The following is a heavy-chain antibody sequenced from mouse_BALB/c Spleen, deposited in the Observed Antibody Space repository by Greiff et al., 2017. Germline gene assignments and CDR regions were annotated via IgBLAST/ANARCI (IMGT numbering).Heavy chain of an antibody. CDR2: ISSGGSYT. CDR3: ERENYYGNHGHYFDY. J-gene: IGHJ2*01. D-gene: IGHD2-1*01. Sequence: EVKLMESGGGLVKPGGSLKLSCAASGFTFSSYAMSWVRQSPEKRLEWVAEISSGGSYTYYPDTVTGRFTISRDNAKNTLYLEMSSLRSEETAMYYCERENYYGNHGHYFDYWGQGTTLTVSS. CDR1: GFTFSSYA. V-gene: IGHV5-9-4*01.